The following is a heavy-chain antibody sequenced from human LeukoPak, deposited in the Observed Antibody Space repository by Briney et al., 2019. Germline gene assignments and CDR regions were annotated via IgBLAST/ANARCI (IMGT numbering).Heavy chain of an antibody. Sequence: SETLSLTCAVYGGSLSGYYWSWIRQPPGKGLEWIGEINHSGSTNYNPSLKSRVTISVDTSKNQFSLKLSSVTAADTAVYYCASEHSGYYYAFDIWGQGTMVTVSS. D-gene: IGHD3-22*01. CDR1: GGSLSGYY. J-gene: IGHJ3*02. CDR2: INHSGST. V-gene: IGHV4-34*01. CDR3: ASEHSGYYYAFDI.